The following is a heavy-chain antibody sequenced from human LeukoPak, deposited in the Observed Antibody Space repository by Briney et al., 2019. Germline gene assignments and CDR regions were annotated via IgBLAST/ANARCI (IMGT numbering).Heavy chain of an antibody. D-gene: IGHD1-26*01. CDR1: EYTFTDYY. CDR2: INPNSGDT. Sequence: ASVKVSFKASEYTFTDYYMHWVRQAPGQGLEWMGWINPNSGDTNYAQKFQGRVTMTRDPSISTAYMALTRLRSDDTAVYYCARDAWLVGTTNLYYFDYWGQGTLVTVSS. CDR3: ARDAWLVGTTNLYYFDY. V-gene: IGHV1-2*02. J-gene: IGHJ4*02.